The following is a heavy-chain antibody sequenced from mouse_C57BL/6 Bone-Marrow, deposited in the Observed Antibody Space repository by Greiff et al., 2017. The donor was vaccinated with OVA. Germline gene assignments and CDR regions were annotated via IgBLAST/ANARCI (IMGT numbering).Heavy chain of an antibody. CDR3: TITGTGAMDY. Sequence: VQLQQSGAELVRPGASVKLSCTASGFNIKDDYMHWVKQRPEQGLEWIGWIDPENGDTEYASKFQGKATITADTSSNTAYLQLSSLTSEDTAVYYCTITGTGAMDYWGQGTSVTGSS. J-gene: IGHJ4*01. D-gene: IGHD4-1*01. CDR1: GFNIKDDY. CDR2: IDPENGDT. V-gene: IGHV14-4*01.